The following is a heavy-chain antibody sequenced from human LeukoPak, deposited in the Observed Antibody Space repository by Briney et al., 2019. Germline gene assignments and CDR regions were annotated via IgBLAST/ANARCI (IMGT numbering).Heavy chain of an antibody. Sequence: GESLKISCKGSGYSFTSYWIGWVRQMPGKGLEWMGIIYPGDSDTRYSPSFQGQVTISADKSIRTAYLQWSSLKASDTAMYYCARHGPLGYCSSTSCPLDAFDIWGQGTMVTVSS. CDR3: ARHGPLGYCSSTSCPLDAFDI. V-gene: IGHV5-51*01. CDR2: IYPGDSDT. CDR1: GYSFTSYW. J-gene: IGHJ3*02. D-gene: IGHD2-2*01.